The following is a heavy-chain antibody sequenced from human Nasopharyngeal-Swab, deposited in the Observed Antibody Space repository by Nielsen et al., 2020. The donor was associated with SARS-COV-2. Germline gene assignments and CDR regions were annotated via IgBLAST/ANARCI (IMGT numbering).Heavy chain of an antibody. CDR1: GASFSGYY. D-gene: IGHD2-2*01. Sequence: SETLSLTFGLNGASFSGYYWGWIRQPPGKGLEWIGDITRSGSTNYNPALKSRVTISIATSKGEFSLKLTSVTAADTAIYFCARVNNGGGIVPASYSFFMDVWGKGTSVAVSS. V-gene: IGHV4-34*01. CDR3: ARVNNGGGIVPASYSFFMDV. CDR2: ITRSGST. J-gene: IGHJ6*03.